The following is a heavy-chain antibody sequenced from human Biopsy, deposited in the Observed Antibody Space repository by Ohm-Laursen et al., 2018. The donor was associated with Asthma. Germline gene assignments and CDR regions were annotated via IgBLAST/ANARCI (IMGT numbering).Heavy chain of an antibody. V-gene: IGHV3-23*01. CDR2: ISGGGGGT. CDR3: AKDLSEAVGGSNDYYYGMDV. D-gene: IGHD6-19*01. Sequence: SLRLSCSASGFTFSNYAMTWVRQAPGKGLEWVSAISGGGGGTKYADSVKGRFTISRDNSKNTLSLQMSSLRAEDTALYYCAKDLSEAVGGSNDYYYGMDVWGQGTTVAVS. J-gene: IGHJ6*02. CDR1: GFTFSNYA.